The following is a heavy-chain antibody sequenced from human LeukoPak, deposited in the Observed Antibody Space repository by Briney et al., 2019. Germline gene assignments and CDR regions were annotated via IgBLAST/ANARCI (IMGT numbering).Heavy chain of an antibody. CDR3: TRFGHYYDSSGYPVGDAFDI. Sequence: PGGSLRLSCAASGFTFSDYYMSWIRQAPGKGLEWVSYISSSGSTIYYADSVKGRFTISRDNAKNSLYLQMNSLRAEDTAVYYCTRFGHYYDSSGYPVGDAFDIWGQGTMVTVSS. D-gene: IGHD3-22*01. CDR1: GFTFSDYY. J-gene: IGHJ3*02. V-gene: IGHV3-11*04. CDR2: ISSSGSTI.